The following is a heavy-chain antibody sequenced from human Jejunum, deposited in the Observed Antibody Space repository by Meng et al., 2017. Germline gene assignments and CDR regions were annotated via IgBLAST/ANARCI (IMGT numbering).Heavy chain of an antibody. CDR1: GLTFSSHW. CDR2: VSTDGTIT. J-gene: IGHJ1*01. CDR3: ASDRITD. V-gene: IGHV3-74*01. D-gene: IGHD3-16*01. Sequence: LGGPGGGLVTPGGSLRLSCATLGLTFSSHWMHWVRQAPGKGLVWLSRVSTDGTITNYADSVKGRFTISRDNAKDTVFLEMNSLRVEDTAVYYCASDRITDWGQGTLVTVSS.